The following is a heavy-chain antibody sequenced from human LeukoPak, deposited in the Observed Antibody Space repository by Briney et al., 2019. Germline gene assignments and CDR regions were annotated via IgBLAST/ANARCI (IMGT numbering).Heavy chain of an antibody. CDR2: IYTSGST. V-gene: IGHV4-61*02. Sequence: SQTLSLTCTVSGGSIRNGDYYWSWIRQPAGKGLEWIGRIYTSGSTNYNPSLKSRVSISVDTSKNQFSLKLSSVTAADTAVYYCARKVPSPGAFDIWGQGTMVTVPS. D-gene: IGHD2-2*01. CDR1: GGSIRNGDYY. CDR3: ARKVPSPGAFDI. J-gene: IGHJ3*02.